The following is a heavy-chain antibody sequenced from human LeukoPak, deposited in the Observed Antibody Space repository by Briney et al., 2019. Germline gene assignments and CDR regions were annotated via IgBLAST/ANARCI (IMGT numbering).Heavy chain of an antibody. CDR3: ARGWQHLVL. J-gene: IGHJ4*02. Sequence: GGSLRLSCAASGFTFSSYAMSWVRQAPGKGLEWVSSISTSSSYIYYADSVKGRFTISRDNAKNSLYLQVNSLRAEDTAVYYCARGWQHLVLWGQGTLVTVSS. D-gene: IGHD6-13*01. CDR2: ISTSSSYI. V-gene: IGHV3-21*01. CDR1: GFTFSSYA.